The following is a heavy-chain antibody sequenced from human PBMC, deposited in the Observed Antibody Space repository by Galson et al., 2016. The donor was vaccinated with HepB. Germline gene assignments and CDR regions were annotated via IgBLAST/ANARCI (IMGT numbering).Heavy chain of an antibody. CDR3: ARDDSGGWYGFHYGMDV. D-gene: IGHD6-19*01. CDR2: IYYSGRT. Sequence: SETLSLTSTVSGASISGYYLSWIRQPPGKGLEWIGYIYYSGRTNYNPSLKSRVTISVDTSKNQFSLKLSSVTAADTAVYYCARDDSGGWYGFHYGMDVWGQGTTVTVSS. V-gene: IGHV4-59*01. CDR1: GASISGYY. J-gene: IGHJ6*02.